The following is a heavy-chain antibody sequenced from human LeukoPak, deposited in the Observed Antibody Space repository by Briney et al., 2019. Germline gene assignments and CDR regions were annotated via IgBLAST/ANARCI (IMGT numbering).Heavy chain of an antibody. J-gene: IGHJ5*02. V-gene: IGHV4-34*01. D-gene: IGHD5-18*01. CDR3: ARGRIQLWLRNWFDP. CDR2: INHSGST. CDR1: GGSFSGYY. Sequence: SETLSLTCAVYGGSFSGYYWRWIRQPPGKGLEWIGEINHSGSTNYNPSLKSRVTISVDTSKNQFSLKLSSVTAADTAVYYCARGRIQLWLRNWFDPWGQGTLVTVSS.